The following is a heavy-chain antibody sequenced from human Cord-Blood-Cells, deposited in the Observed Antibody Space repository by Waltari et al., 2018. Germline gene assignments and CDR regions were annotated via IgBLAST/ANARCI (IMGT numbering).Heavy chain of an antibody. Sequence: QVQLVQSGAEVKKPGASVKVSCKASGYTFTSYYINWVRQATGQGLEWMGWMNPNSGNTGYAQKFQGRVTMTRNTSISTAYMELSSLRSEDTAVYYCARGPISSGSYNIDYWGQGTLVTVSS. J-gene: IGHJ4*02. CDR3: ARGPISSGSYNIDY. CDR2: MNPNSGNT. D-gene: IGHD1-26*01. CDR1: GYTFTSYY. V-gene: IGHV1-8*01.